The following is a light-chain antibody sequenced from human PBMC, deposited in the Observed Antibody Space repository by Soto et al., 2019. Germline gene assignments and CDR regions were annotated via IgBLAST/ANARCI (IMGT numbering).Light chain of an antibody. V-gene: IGLV2-11*01. CDR2: DVS. Sequence: QSVLTQPRSVSGSPGQSVTXSCTGTSSDVGGYNYVSWYQQHPGKAPKLMIYDVSKRPSGVPDRFSGSKSGNTASLTISGLQAEDEADYYCCSYAGSPRVFGTGTKLTVL. CDR3: CSYAGSPRV. J-gene: IGLJ1*01. CDR1: SSDVGGYNY.